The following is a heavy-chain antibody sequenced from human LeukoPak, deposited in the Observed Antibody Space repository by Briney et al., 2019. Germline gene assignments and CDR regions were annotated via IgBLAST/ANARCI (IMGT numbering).Heavy chain of an antibody. CDR1: GFTFSSYA. J-gene: IGHJ3*02. V-gene: IGHV3-23*01. Sequence: PGGSLGLSCAASGFTFSSYAMSWVRQAPGKGLEWVSAISGSGGSTYYADSVKGRFTISRDNSKNTLYLQMNSLRAEDTAVYYCAKYDFWSGYNAPSDAFDIWGQGTMVTVSS. CDR2: ISGSGGST. CDR3: AKYDFWSGYNAPSDAFDI. D-gene: IGHD3-3*01.